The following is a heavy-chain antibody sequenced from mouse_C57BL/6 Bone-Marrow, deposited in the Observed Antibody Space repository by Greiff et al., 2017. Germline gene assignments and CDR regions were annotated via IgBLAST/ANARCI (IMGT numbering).Heavy chain of an antibody. J-gene: IGHJ3*01. CDR2: IWSGGST. CDR3: ARTSYYYGSSSFAY. Sequence: VQLQQSGPGLVQPSQSLSITCTVSGFSLTSYGVHWVRQSPGKGLEWLGVIWSGGSTDYNAAFISRLSISKDNSKSQVFFKMNSLQADDTAIYYCARTSYYYGSSSFAYWGQGTLVTVSA. CDR1: GFSLTSYG. D-gene: IGHD1-1*01. V-gene: IGHV2-2*01.